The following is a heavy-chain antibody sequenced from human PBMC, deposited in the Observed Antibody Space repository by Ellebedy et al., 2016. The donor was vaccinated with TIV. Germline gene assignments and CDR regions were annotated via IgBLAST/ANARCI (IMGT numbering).Heavy chain of an antibody. V-gene: IGHV3-66*01. CDR3: VRERMPTPT. D-gene: IGHD2-2*01. Sequence: GESLMISCAASGFSVSSNYMTWVRQAPGKGLEWVSVIYSGNNTHYADSVKGRFTISRDNFKNSVYLQMDRLRVEDTALYYCVRERMPTPTWGQGTLVTVSP. CDR1: GFSVSSNY. J-gene: IGHJ5*02. CDR2: IYSGNNT.